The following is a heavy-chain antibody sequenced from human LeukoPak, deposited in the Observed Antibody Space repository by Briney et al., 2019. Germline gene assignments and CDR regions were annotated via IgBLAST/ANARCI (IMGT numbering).Heavy chain of an antibody. D-gene: IGHD3-22*01. CDR3: ARDLYSYDSSGL. CDR2: IRNRGYGRTA. V-gene: IGHV3-49*03. Sequence: GGSLRLSCTASRFTFGDYYMRWFRQAPGKGLEWVGFIRNRGYGRTAEDAASVKGRFTISRDDSERIAYLQMDSLKSDDTAVYSCARDLYSYDSSGLGGRGTLVIVSS. J-gene: IGHJ4*02. CDR1: RFTFGDYY.